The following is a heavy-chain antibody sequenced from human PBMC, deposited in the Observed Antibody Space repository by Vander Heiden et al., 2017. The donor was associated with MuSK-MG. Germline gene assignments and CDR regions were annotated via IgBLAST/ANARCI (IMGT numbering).Heavy chain of an antibody. J-gene: IGHJ4*02. D-gene: IGHD6-13*01. Sequence: EVQLVQSGAEVKKPGESLKISCKGSGYSFTSYWIGWVRQTPGKGLKLMYVNDPRDSDAGYRPSFQGQGSISADKSISNAYLQWSSLKASDYARYTCAKRERLVNFDYWGQGTLVTVSS. V-gene: IGHV5-51*01. CDR3: AKRERLVNFDY. CDR2: NDPRDSDA. CDR1: GYSFTSYW.